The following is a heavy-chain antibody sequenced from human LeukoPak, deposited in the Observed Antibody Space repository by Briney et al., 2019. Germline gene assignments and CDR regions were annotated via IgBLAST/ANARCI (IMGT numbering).Heavy chain of an antibody. D-gene: IGHD6-13*01. V-gene: IGHV3-30*02. CDR2: IRYDGSNK. Sequence: GGSLRLSCVASGFTFSSHGMHWVRQAPGKGLEWVAFIRYDGSNKYYADSVKGRFTISRDNSKSTLYLQMNSLGAEDTAVYYCARDPKGYSDTFDIWGQGTMVTVSS. CDR1: GFTFSSHG. CDR3: ARDPKGYSDTFDI. J-gene: IGHJ3*02.